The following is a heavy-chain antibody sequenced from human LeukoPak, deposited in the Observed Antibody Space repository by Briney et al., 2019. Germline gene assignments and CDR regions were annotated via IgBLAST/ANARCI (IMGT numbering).Heavy chain of an antibody. Sequence: PGGSLRLSCTASGFTFSNYGLNWVRQAPGKGLEWVSFIDTSGSYIYYGDSVKGRVTISRDNAKNSLYLQMNGPRAEDTAVYYCARGRSITLLRGVAMSDGFDVWGQGAMVTVSS. V-gene: IGHV3-21*01. CDR3: ARGRSITLLRGVAMSDGFDV. D-gene: IGHD3-10*01. CDR1: GFTFSNYG. J-gene: IGHJ3*01. CDR2: IDTSGSYI.